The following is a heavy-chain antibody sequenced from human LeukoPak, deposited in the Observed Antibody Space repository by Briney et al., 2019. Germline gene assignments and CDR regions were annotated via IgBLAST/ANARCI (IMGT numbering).Heavy chain of an antibody. CDR3: ARQYYYDSGGFSTYFDY. D-gene: IGHD3-22*01. CDR1: GGSVSSHF. CDR2: IYTSGST. J-gene: IGHJ4*02. Sequence: KPSETLSLTCTVSGGSVSSHFWSWIRQPAGKGLEWIGRIYTSGSTNYNPSLKSRVTMSVDTSKNQFSLKLSSVTAADTAVYYCARQYYYDSGGFSTYFDYWGQGTLVTVSS. V-gene: IGHV4-4*07.